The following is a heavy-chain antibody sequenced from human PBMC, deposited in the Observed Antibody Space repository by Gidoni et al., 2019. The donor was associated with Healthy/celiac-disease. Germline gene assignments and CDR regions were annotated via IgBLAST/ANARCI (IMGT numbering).Heavy chain of an antibody. J-gene: IGHJ4*02. D-gene: IGHD3-22*01. CDR1: GFTFRSYW. CDR2: INSDGSST. CDR3: ARVKYYYDSSGYYFYY. V-gene: IGHV3-74*01. Sequence: EVQLVESGGGLVPPGGSLRLSCAASGFTFRSYWMHWVRQAPGKGLVGGSRINSDGSSTSYADSVKGRFTISRDNAKNTLYLQMNSLRAEDTAVYYCARVKYYYDSSGYYFYYWGQGTLVTVSS.